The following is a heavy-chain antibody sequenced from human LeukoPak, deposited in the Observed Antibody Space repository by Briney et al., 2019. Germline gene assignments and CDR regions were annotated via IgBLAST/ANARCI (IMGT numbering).Heavy chain of an antibody. D-gene: IGHD3-3*01. CDR2: IYYSGST. Sequence: SETLSLTCTVSGGSISSSSYYWGWIRQPPGKGLEWIGSIYYSGSTYYNPSLKSRVTISVDTSKNQFSLKLSSVTAADTAVYYCARHLPTYYYDFWSGYYGDAFDIWGQGTMVTVSS. CDR1: GGSISSSSYY. V-gene: IGHV4-39*01. CDR3: ARHLPTYYYDFWSGYYGDAFDI. J-gene: IGHJ3*02.